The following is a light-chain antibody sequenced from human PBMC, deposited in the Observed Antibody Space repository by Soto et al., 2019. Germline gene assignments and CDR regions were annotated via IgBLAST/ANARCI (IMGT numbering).Light chain of an antibody. V-gene: IGKV3-11*01. CDR3: HQRYTCPIT. CDR1: QSVYTY. J-gene: IGKJ5*01. Sequence: EIVLTQSPATLSLSPGERATLSCRASQSVYTYLAWYQQKPGQAPRLLIYDASNRATGIPARFSGSGSGTDFPLTITSLEPEDFEVYSCHQRYTCPITFGQGTRLEIK. CDR2: DAS.